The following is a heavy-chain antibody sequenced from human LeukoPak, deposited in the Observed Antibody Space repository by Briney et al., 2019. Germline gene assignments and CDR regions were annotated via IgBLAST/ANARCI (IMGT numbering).Heavy chain of an antibody. J-gene: IGHJ4*02. CDR3: ARVRYDSTASYFDY. Sequence: GGSLRLSCVASGFTFSYCAMTWVRQAPGKGLEWVSAVTSSGSTYYADSVKGRFTISRDNSKNTLYLQVNSLRAEDTAVYYCARVRYDSTASYFDYWGQGTLVTVSS. CDR2: VTSSGST. CDR1: GFTFSYCA. D-gene: IGHD3-22*01. V-gene: IGHV3-23*01.